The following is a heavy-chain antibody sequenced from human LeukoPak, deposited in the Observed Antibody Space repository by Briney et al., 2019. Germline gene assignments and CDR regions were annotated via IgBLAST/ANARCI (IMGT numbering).Heavy chain of an antibody. CDR2: ISGSGGST. CDR3: AKDIKWSGSGSYDY. V-gene: IGHV3-23*01. J-gene: IGHJ4*02. Sequence: GGSLRLSCAASGFTLSTYTMNWVRQAPGKGLEWVSAISGSGGSTYYADSVKGRFTISRDNSKNTLYLQMNSLRAEDTAVYYCAKDIKWSGSGSYDYWGQGTLVTVSS. D-gene: IGHD3-10*01. CDR1: GFTLSTYT.